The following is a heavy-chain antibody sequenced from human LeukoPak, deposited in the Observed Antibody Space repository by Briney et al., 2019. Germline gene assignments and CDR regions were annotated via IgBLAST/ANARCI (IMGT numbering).Heavy chain of an antibody. Sequence: PSETLSLTCTVSGGSISSYYWSWIRRPPGKGLEWIGYIYYSGSTNYNPSPKSRVTISVDTSKNQFSLKLSSVTAADTAVYYCARHEAYDYVWGSYLGYYGMDVWGQGTTVTVSS. D-gene: IGHD3-16*02. CDR3: ARHEAYDYVWGSYLGYYGMDV. V-gene: IGHV4-59*08. CDR2: IYYSGST. CDR1: GGSISSYY. J-gene: IGHJ6*02.